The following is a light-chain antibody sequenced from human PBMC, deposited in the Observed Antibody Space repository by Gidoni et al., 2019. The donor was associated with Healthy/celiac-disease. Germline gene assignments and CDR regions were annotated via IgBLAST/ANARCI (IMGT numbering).Light chain of an antibody. CDR3: QQYYSYQT. CDR2: AAS. CDR1: QGISSY. V-gene: IGKV1-8*01. J-gene: IGKJ2*01. Sequence: AIRMTQSPSSLSASTGDRVTITCRASQGISSYLAWYQQKPGKAPKLLIYAASTLQRGVPSRFSGSGSGTDFTLTISCLQSEDFATYYCQQYYSYQTFXQXTKLEIK.